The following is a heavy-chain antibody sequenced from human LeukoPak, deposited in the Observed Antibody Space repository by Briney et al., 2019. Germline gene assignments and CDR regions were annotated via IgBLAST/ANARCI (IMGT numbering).Heavy chain of an antibody. CDR1: GGSFSGYY. J-gene: IGHJ4*02. Sequence: SETLSLTCAVYGGSFSGYYWSWIRQPPGKGLEWIGYIYYSGSTNSNPSLKSRVTISVGTSNNQFSLKLTSVTAADTAVYYCARAPANSGYDYWGQGTLVTVSS. V-gene: IGHV4-59*01. CDR3: ARAPANSGYDY. CDR2: IYYSGST. D-gene: IGHD6-25*01.